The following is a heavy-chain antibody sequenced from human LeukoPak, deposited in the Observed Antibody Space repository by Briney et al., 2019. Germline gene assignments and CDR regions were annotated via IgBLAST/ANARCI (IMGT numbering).Heavy chain of an antibody. D-gene: IGHD3-3*01. CDR2: INSDGSST. CDR1: GFTFSSYW. V-gene: IGHV3-74*01. CDR3: ASDFWSGYYTPMGVNY. J-gene: IGHJ4*02. Sequence: PGGFLRLSCAASGFTFSSYWMHWVRQAPGKGLVWVSRINSDGSSTSYADSVKGRFTISRDNAKNTLYLQMNSLRAEDTAVYYCASDFWSGYYTPMGVNYWGQGTLVTVSS.